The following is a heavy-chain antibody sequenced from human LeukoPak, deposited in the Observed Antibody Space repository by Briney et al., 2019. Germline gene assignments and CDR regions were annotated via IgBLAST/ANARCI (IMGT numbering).Heavy chain of an antibody. Sequence: GGFLRLSCAASGFTFSNSAMSWVRQAPGKGLEWVSSITDSGDSTYYADSVEGRFTISRDNSKNTLYLQVNSLRAEDTAVYYCAKISGIPAGSDYYFEYWGQGTLVTVSS. V-gene: IGHV3-23*01. CDR2: ITDSGDST. CDR1: GFTFSNSA. CDR3: AKISGIPAGSDYYFEY. D-gene: IGHD6-13*01. J-gene: IGHJ4*02.